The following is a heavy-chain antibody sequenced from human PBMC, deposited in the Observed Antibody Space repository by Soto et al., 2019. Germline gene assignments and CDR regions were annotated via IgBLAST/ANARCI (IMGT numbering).Heavy chain of an antibody. CDR3: TRHPVPGFDP. Sequence: PGGSLRLSCAASGFTFSGSAMHWVRQASGKGLEWVGRIRSKANSYATAYAASVKGRFTISRDDSKNTAYLQMNSLKTEDTAVYYCTRHPVPGFDPWGQGTLVTVSS. CDR1: GFTFSGSA. J-gene: IGHJ5*02. V-gene: IGHV3-73*01. CDR2: IRSKANSYAT.